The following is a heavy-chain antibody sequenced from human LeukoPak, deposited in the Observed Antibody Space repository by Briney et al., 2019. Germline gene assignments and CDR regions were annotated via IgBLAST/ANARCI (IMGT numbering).Heavy chain of an antibody. CDR3: TRTGSHSPFDY. V-gene: IGHV3-72*01. CDR1: GFSFSDHY. D-gene: IGHD1-26*01. J-gene: IGHJ4*02. Sequence: GGSLRLSCAASGFSFSDHYMDWVRQAPGKGLEWVGRIRKKANNYTTEYAASVKGRLTISRDDSKNSLYLQMNSLKTDDTAVYFCTRTGSHSPFDYWGQGALVTVSS. CDR2: IRKKANNYTT.